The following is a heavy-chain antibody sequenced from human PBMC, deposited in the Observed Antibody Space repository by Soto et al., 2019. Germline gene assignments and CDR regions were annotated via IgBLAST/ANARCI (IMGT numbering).Heavy chain of an antibody. Sequence: ASVKVSCKASGYTFTYRYLHWVRQAPGQALEWMGWITPFNGNTNYAQKFQDRVTITRDRSMSPAYMELSSLRSEDTAMYYCSITLVGAPGDYYYYGMDVWGQGTTVTVSS. CDR1: GYTFTYRY. D-gene: IGHD1-26*01. J-gene: IGHJ6*02. V-gene: IGHV1-45*02. CDR2: ITPFNGNT. CDR3: SITLVGAPGDYYYYGMDV.